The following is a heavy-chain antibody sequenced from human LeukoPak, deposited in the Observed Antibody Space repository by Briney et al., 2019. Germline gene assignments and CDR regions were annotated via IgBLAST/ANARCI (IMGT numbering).Heavy chain of an antibody. D-gene: IGHD5-24*01. V-gene: IGHV4-61*05. CDR1: GGSISSSSYY. CDR2: IYYSGST. CDR3: ARGRDGYNKKYYFDY. J-gene: IGHJ4*02. Sequence: SETLSLTCTVSGGSISSSSYYWGWIRQPPGKGLEWIGYIYYSGSTNYNPSLKSRVTISVDTSKNQFSLKLSSVTAADTAVYYCARGRDGYNKKYYFDYWGQGTLVTVSS.